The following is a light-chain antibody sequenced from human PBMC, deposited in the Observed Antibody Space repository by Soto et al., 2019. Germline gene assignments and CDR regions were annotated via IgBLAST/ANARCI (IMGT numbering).Light chain of an antibody. CDR2: EVS. V-gene: IGKV2D-29*02. Sequence: DVVMTQTPLSLSVAPVQPASISCNSSHSLLHITGETFLFWYLQKPGQSPQLLIYEVSTRVSGVPDRFSGSGSGTDFTLEISRVETDDVGIYYCMQSTQLPPTFGQGTRLEIK. J-gene: IGKJ5*01. CDR1: HSLLHITGETF. CDR3: MQSTQLPPT.